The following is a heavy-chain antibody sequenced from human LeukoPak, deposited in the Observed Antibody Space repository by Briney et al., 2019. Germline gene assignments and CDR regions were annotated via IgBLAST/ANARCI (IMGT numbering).Heavy chain of an antibody. J-gene: IGHJ4*02. CDR3: AREGDYYYGSGSYPY. CDR1: GFTFSSYS. Sequence: GGSLRLSCAASGFTFSSYSMNWVRQAPGKGLEWVSSISSSSSYIYYADSVKGRFTISRDNAKNSLYLQMNSLRAEDTAVYYCAREGDYYYGSGSYPYWGQGTLVTVSS. CDR2: ISSSSSYI. D-gene: IGHD3-10*01. V-gene: IGHV3-21*01.